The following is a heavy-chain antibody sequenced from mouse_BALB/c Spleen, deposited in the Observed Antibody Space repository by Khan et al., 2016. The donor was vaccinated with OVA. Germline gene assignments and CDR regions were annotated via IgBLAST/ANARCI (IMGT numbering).Heavy chain of an antibody. D-gene: IGHD1-1*01. CDR2: ISYSGNT. CDR3: ARIYGGDFDY. Sequence: EVQLQESGPGLVKPSQSLSLTCTVTGYSITSDYAWNWIRQFPGNKLEWMGNISYSGNTKYNHTFKSRTTITRDTSKNQFFMQLTSVTTEDTATYYCARIYGGDFDYWGQGTTLTVSS. CDR1: GYSITSDYA. J-gene: IGHJ2*01. V-gene: IGHV3-2*02.